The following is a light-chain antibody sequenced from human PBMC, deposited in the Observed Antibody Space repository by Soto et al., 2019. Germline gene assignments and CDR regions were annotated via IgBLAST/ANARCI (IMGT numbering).Light chain of an antibody. CDR3: QQYGSSYPWT. CDR1: QSVSSN. V-gene: IGKV3D-15*01. Sequence: EIVMTQSPATLSVSPGERATLSCRASQSVSSNLAWYQQKPGQAPRLLIYGASTRATGIPDRFSGSGSGTEFTLTISSLQSEDFAVYYCQQYGSSYPWTFGQGTKVDIK. CDR2: GAS. J-gene: IGKJ1*01.